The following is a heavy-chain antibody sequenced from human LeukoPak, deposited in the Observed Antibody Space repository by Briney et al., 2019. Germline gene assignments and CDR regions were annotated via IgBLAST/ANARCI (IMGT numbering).Heavy chain of an antibody. V-gene: IGHV4-30-2*01. D-gene: IGHD5-12*01. CDR3: ARTIRGYRGYDYFDY. CDR2: IHHSAGT. J-gene: IGHJ4*02. CDR1: GGSISSGDYS. Sequence: PSETLSLTCAVSGGSISSGDYSWSWIRQPPGKGLEWIGYIHHSAGTYYNPSLESRVTISMDRSKSQFSLKLSSVTAADTAIYYCARTIRGYRGYDYFDYWGQGTLVTVSS.